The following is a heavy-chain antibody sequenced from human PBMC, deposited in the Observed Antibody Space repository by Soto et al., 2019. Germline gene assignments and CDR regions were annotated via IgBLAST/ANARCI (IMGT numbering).Heavy chain of an antibody. CDR3: ARDLVVVAATLYYYGMDV. Sequence: ASVKVSCKASGYTFTGYYMHWVRQAPGQGLEWMGWINPNSGGTNYAQKFQGRVTMTRDTSISTAYMELSRLRSDDTAVYYCARDLVVVAATLYYYGMDVWGQGTTVTVS. D-gene: IGHD2-15*01. CDR2: INPNSGGT. CDR1: GYTFTGYY. J-gene: IGHJ6*02. V-gene: IGHV1-2*02.